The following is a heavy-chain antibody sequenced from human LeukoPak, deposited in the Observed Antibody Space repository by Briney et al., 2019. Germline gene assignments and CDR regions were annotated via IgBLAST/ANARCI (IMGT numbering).Heavy chain of an antibody. CDR2: IYSGGST. D-gene: IGHD5-18*01. CDR1: GFTVSSNY. J-gene: IGHJ4*02. Sequence: GGSLRLSWAAAGFTVSSNYMSWVRQAPGRGLEWVSVIYSGGSTYYADSVKGRFTISRDNSKNTLYLQMNSLGAEDTAVYYCARDVGGYSYGSNFDYWGQGTLVTVSS. V-gene: IGHV3-66*02. CDR3: ARDVGGYSYGSNFDY.